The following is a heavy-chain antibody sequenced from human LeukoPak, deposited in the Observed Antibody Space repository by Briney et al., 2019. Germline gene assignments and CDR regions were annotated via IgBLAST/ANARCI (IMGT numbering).Heavy chain of an antibody. V-gene: IGHV3-30-3*01. D-gene: IGHD6-13*01. CDR1: GFTFSSYA. CDR2: ISYDGSNK. CDR3: AKVLGRRYSSSNGLGN. J-gene: IGHJ4*02. Sequence: GGSLRLSCAASGFTFSSYAMHWVRQAPGKGLEWVAVISYDGSNKYYADSVKGRFTISRDNSKNTLYLQMNSLRAEDTAVYYCAKVLGRRYSSSNGLGNWGQGTLVTVSS.